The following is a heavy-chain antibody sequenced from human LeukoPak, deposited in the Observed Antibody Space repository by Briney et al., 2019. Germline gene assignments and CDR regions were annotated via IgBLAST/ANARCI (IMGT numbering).Heavy chain of an antibody. CDR2: IWYDGSNK. CDR1: GFTSSSYG. D-gene: IGHD6-19*01. J-gene: IGHJ4*02. CDR3: AKLFGGWYSSGWYGDY. Sequence: GRSLRLSCAASGFTSSSYGMHWVRQAPGKGLEWVAVIWYDGSNKYYADSVKGRFTISRDNSKNTLYLQMNSLRAEDTAVYYCAKLFGGWYSSGWYGDYWGQGTLVTVSS. V-gene: IGHV3-33*06.